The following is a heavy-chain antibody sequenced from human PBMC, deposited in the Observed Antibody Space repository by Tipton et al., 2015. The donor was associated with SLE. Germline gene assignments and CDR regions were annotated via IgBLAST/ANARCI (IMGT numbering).Heavy chain of an antibody. J-gene: IGHJ6*03. CDR3: ARSGSYPYYYYYMDV. D-gene: IGHD1-26*01. CDR2: LYPGGST. Sequence: TLSLTCTVSGDSINTRYYWSWVRQPAGKGLEWIGRLYPGGSTNYNPSLKSRVTISVDTSKNQFSLKLSSVTAADTAVYYCARSGSYPYYYYYMDVWGKGTTVTVSS. V-gene: IGHV4-61*02. CDR1: GDSINTRYY.